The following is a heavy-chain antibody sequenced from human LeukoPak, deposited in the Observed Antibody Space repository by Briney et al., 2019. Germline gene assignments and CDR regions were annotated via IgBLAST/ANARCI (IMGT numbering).Heavy chain of an antibody. CDR3: AKAAPKVWYSGRSYFDY. CDR1: GFTLSTCA. J-gene: IGHJ4*02. CDR2: ISWNSGSI. D-gene: IGHD1-26*01. V-gene: IGHV3-9*03. Sequence: GGSLRLSCAASGFTLSTCAMSWVRQTPGKVLEWVSGISWNSGSIGYADSVKGRFTISRDNAKNSLYLQMNSLRAEDMALYYCAKAAPKVWYSGRSYFDYWGQGTLVTVSS.